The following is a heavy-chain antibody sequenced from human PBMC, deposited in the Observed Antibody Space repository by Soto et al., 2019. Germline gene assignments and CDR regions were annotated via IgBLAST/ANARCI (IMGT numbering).Heavy chain of an antibody. CDR3: ATDPYCSGGHCFLQPLASDI. CDR1: GDSFRSNA. V-gene: IGHV1-69*01. J-gene: IGHJ3*02. D-gene: IGHD2-15*01. CDR2: IIPIFGSV. Sequence: QVQLVQSGAEVKKPGSSVKVSCKAFGDSFRSNAINWVRQAPGQGLEWMGGIIPIFGSVSYAQNFQGRLTLTADEYTGTAYMELNSLTSEDTAVYYCATDPYCSGGHCFLQPLASDIWGHGTMVTISS.